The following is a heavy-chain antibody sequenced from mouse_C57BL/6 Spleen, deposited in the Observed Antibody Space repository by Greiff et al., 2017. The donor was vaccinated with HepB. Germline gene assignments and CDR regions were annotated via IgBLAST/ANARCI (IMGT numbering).Heavy chain of an antibody. CDR1: GFTFSSYA. CDR3: ARVYYGIDY. Sequence: EVMLVESGGGLVKPGGSLKLSCAASGFTFSSYAMSWVRQTPEKRLEWVATISDGGSYTYYPDNVKGRFTISRDNAKNNLYLQMSHLKSEDTAMYYCARVYYGIDYWGQGTTLTVSS. V-gene: IGHV5-4*03. CDR2: ISDGGSYT. D-gene: IGHD1-1*01. J-gene: IGHJ2*01.